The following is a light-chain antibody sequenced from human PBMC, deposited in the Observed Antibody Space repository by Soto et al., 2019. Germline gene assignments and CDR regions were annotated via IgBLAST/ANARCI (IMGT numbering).Light chain of an antibody. CDR1: QDINNA. J-gene: IGKJ4*01. Sequence: DIQMTQSPSSLPASVGDRVTSTCQASQDINNALNWYQQKPGKAPKLLISDALNLEIRVPSRFSGGASGTLFTLTITSLQPEDIATYYCQQFYSLLLTFGGGTKVDIK. V-gene: IGKV1-33*01. CDR3: QQFYSLLLT. CDR2: DAL.